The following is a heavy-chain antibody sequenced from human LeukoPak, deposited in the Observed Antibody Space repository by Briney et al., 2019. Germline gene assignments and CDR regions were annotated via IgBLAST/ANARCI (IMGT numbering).Heavy chain of an antibody. V-gene: IGHV1-2*02. J-gene: IGHJ4*02. CDR1: GYTFTGYY. D-gene: IGHD7-27*01. CDR2: INPNSGGT. CDR3: ARDSLTGAFDY. Sequence: ASVKVSCKASGYTFTGYYMHWVRQAPGQGLEWMGWINPNSGGTSYAQKFQGRVTMTRDTSISTAYMELSRLRSDDTAVYYCARDSLTGAFDYWGQGTLVTVSS.